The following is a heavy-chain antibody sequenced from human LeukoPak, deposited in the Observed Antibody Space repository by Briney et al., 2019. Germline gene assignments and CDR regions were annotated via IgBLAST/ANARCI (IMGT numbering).Heavy chain of an antibody. J-gene: IGHJ5*02. CDR1: GFTFSSYW. D-gene: IGHD3-10*01. V-gene: IGHV4-39*01. CDR2: IYDSGST. CDR3: ARHYGP. Sequence: GSLRLSCAASGFTFSSYWMSWVRQPPGKGLEWIGSIYDSGSTYYNPSLKSRVTIPVDTSKNQFSLKLNSVTAADTAVYYCARHYGPWGQGTLVTVSS.